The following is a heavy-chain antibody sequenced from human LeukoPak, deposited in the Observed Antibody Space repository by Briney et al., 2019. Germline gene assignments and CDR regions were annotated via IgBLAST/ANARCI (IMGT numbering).Heavy chain of an antibody. CDR2: IYYSGST. CDR1: GGSISSGGYY. D-gene: IGHD5-18*01. J-gene: IGHJ5*02. Sequence: SETLSLTCTASGGSISSGGYYWSWIRQHPGKGLEWIGYIYYSGSTYYNPSLKSRVTISVDTSKNQFSLKLSSVTAADTAVYYCARVGYSYGYRFDPWGQGTLVTVSS. V-gene: IGHV4-31*03. CDR3: ARVGYSYGYRFDP.